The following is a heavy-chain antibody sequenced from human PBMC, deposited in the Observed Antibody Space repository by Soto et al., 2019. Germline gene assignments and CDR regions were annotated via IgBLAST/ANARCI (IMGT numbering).Heavy chain of an antibody. CDR3: ARTGEQLVIGMDV. CDR2: IYYSGST. CDR1: GGSISSGGYY. V-gene: IGHV4-31*03. Sequence: QVQLQESGPGLVKPSQTLSLTCTVSGGSISSGGYYWSWIRQHPGKGLEWTGYIYYSGSTYYNPSLKSRVTISVDTSKNQFSLKLSSVTAADTAVYYCARTGEQLVIGMDVWGQGTTVTVSS. J-gene: IGHJ6*02. D-gene: IGHD6-13*01.